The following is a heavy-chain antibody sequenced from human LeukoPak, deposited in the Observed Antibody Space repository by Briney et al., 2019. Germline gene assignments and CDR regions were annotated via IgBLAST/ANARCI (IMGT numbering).Heavy chain of an antibody. CDR3: AREADCTDGSCYRGAFDI. V-gene: IGHV3-53*01. D-gene: IGHD2-15*01. Sequence: GGSLRLSCAASGFTVTTNYMSWVRQAPGKGLEWVSIIYSDGSTYYADSVKGRFTISRDTSEDTLFLQMNSLRAEDTAVYYCAREADCTDGSCYRGAFDIWGQGTMITVSS. J-gene: IGHJ3*02. CDR1: GFTVTTNY. CDR2: IYSDGST.